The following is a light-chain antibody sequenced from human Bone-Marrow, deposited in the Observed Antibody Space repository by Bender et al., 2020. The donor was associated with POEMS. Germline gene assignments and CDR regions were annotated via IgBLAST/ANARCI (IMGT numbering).Light chain of an antibody. CDR1: VPPKRY. CDR3: QAADNSDTFPNWV. V-gene: IGLV3-25*03. CDR2: KDT. J-gene: IGLJ3*02. Sequence: SYELTQPPSVSVSPGQTARITCSADVPPKRYTYWYQQKPGQAPVLVMSKDTERPSGIPERFSASKSGTMVTLTISGVQAEDEADYYCQAADNSDTFPNWVFGGGTKLTVL.